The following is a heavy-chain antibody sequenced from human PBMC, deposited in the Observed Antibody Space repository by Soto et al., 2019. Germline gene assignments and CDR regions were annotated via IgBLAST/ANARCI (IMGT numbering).Heavy chain of an antibody. CDR2: IYPGDSDT. CDR1: GYSFTICW. Sequence: AASLKISCTGSGYSFTICWIGWGRQMPGKGLEWMGIIYPGDSDTRYSPSVQGQFTNSADKAISTAYLQGSSLKASDTAMYYCAGQKDFYYDSSGYGAFDIWGQGTMFTVS. J-gene: IGHJ3*02. V-gene: IGHV5-51*01. D-gene: IGHD3-22*01. CDR3: AGQKDFYYDSSGYGAFDI.